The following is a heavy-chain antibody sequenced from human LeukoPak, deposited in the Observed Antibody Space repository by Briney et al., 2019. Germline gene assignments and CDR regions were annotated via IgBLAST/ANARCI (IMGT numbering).Heavy chain of an antibody. CDR1: GFSFSSYW. V-gene: IGHV3-74*01. J-gene: IGHJ4*02. CDR3: AREEYSN. CDR2: INSDGSSI. D-gene: IGHD5-18*01. Sequence: PGGSLRLSCAASGFSFSSYWTHWVRQAPGKGLVWVSRINSDGSSISYADSVKGRFTISRDNARNTLYLQMSSLRADDTGVYYCAREEYSNWGQGTLVTVSS.